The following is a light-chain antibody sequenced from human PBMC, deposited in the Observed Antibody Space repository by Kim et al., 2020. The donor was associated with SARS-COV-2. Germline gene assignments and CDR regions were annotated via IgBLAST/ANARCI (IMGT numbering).Light chain of an antibody. CDR2: GYG. Sequence: ELTQPPSASGTPGQRVTISCSGSKSNVGNNPVNWYQQFPGTAPKLLIYGYGQRPSGVFDRFSGSKSGTSASLAIGGLHSEDEADYYCAAWDGSLNVWVFGGGTQLTVL. J-gene: IGLJ3*02. CDR3: AAWDGSLNVWV. CDR1: KSNVGNNP. V-gene: IGLV1-44*01.